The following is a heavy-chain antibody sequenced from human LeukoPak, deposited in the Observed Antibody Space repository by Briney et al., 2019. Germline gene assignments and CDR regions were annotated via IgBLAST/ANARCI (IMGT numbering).Heavy chain of an antibody. CDR2: INHSGST. Sequence: SETLSLTCAVYGGSFSGYYWSWIRQPPGKELEWIGEINHSGSTNYNPSLKSRVTISVDTSKNQFSLKLSSVTAADTAVYYCARGYRAIGITGTTAFDYWGQGTLVTVSP. V-gene: IGHV4-34*01. D-gene: IGHD1-7*01. CDR3: ARGYRAIGITGTTAFDY. CDR1: GGSFSGYY. J-gene: IGHJ4*02.